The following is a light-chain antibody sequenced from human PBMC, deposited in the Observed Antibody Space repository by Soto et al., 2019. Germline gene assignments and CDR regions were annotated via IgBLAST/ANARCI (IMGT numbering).Light chain of an antibody. CDR3: QQLNSYPYT. J-gene: IGKJ2*01. Sequence: IQLTQSPSSLSASVGDRVTITCRASQGISSYLAWYQQKPGKAPKLLIYAASTLQSGVPSRFSGSESGDDFILTISSLQPEYFASYYYQQLNSYPYTFGQGTKLEIK. CDR1: QGISSY. V-gene: IGKV1-9*01. CDR2: AAS.